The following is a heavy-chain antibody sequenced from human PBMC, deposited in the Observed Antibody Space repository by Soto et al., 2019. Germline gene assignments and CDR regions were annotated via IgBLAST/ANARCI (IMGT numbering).Heavy chain of an antibody. CDR3: ARVEKNPTIDYYMDV. CDR2: IYYSGST. CDR1: GGSISSGGYY. V-gene: IGHV4-31*03. J-gene: IGHJ6*03. Sequence: PSETLSLTCTVSGGSISSGGYYWSWTRQHPGKGLEWIGYIYYSGSTYYKPSLKSRVTISVDTSKNQFSLKLNSVTAADTAVYYCARVEKNPTIDYYMDVWGKGTTVTVSS.